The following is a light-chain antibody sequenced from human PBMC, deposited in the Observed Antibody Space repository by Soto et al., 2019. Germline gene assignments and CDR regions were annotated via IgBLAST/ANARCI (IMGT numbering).Light chain of an antibody. CDR3: QHYVNSPRT. J-gene: IGKJ1*01. Sequence: EIVLTQSPGTLSLSPGERVTLSCRASQSIYNNYLAWYQQKPGQAPRLLMYGASTRITGIPDRFSGSGSGTDFTLTINRLETEDFAVYYCQHYVNSPRTFGQGTKVEIK. CDR2: GAS. V-gene: IGKV3-20*01. CDR1: QSIYNNY.